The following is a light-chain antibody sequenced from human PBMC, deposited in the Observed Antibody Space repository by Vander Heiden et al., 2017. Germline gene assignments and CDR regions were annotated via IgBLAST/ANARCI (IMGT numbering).Light chain of an antibody. Sequence: QSALTQPAFVSRSPGQSITISCTGTISDVSGYNYVSWYHTHTGKTPNLMIYDVSIRPAEVSNRFSDSKSGNTASLTISVLLAEEDAYYYCISYTSSSTSVFGTGTKITVL. CDR1: ISDVSGYNY. CDR3: ISYTSSSTSV. CDR2: DVS. J-gene: IGLJ1*01. V-gene: IGLV2-14*01.